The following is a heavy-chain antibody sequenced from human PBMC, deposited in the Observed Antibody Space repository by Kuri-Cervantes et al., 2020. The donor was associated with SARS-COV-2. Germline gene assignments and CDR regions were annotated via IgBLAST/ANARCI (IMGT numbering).Heavy chain of an antibody. CDR1: GGSISSSSYY. CDR2: IYHSGST. V-gene: IGHV4-39*07. Sequence: GSLRLSCTVSGGSISSSSYYWGWIRQPPGKGLEWIGSIYHSGSTYYNPPLKSRVTISVDTSKNQFSLKLSSVTAADTAVYYCARFFDYWGRGTLVTVSS. J-gene: IGHJ4*02. CDR3: ARFFDY.